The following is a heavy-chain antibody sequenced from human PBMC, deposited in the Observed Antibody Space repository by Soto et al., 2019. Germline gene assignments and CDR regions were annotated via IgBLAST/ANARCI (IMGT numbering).Heavy chain of an antibody. J-gene: IGHJ4*02. V-gene: IGHV4-34*01. CDR1: GGSFSGYY. Sequence: QVQLQQWGAGLLKPSETLSLTCAVYGGSFSGYYWSWIRQPPGKGLGWIGEINHSGSTNYNPSLKSRVTISVDTSKNQFSLKLSSVTAADTAVYYCARGRAVVVTAVPRYFDYWGQGTLVTVSS. D-gene: IGHD2-21*02. CDR2: INHSGST. CDR3: ARGRAVVVTAVPRYFDY.